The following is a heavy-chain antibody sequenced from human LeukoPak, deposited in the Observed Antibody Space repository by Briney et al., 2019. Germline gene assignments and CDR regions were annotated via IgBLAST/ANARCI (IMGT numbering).Heavy chain of an antibody. CDR2: ISYEGRNK. Sequence: GGSLRLSCAGSGLTLSSYALHWVRQAPGKGLEWVAVISYEGRNKYYADSVKGRFSISRDDSKNTVFLQMNSLRSEDTAVYYCARDQLAFSGYDTLFDYWGQGTLVTVSS. CDR1: GLTLSSYA. V-gene: IGHV3-30*04. D-gene: IGHD5-12*01. J-gene: IGHJ4*02. CDR3: ARDQLAFSGYDTLFDY.